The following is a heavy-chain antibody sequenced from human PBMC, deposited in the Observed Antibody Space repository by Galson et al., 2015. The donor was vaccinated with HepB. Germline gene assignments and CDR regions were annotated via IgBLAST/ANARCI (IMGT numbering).Heavy chain of an antibody. V-gene: IGHV3-74*01. J-gene: IGHJ4*02. Sequence: SLRLSCAASGFTFSSYWMHWVRQASGKGLVWVSRINSDGSSTSYADSVKGRFTISRDNAKNTLYLQMNSLRAEDAAVHYCARDPFGDWHIDYWGQGTLVTVSS. CDR3: ARDPFGDWHIDY. CDR2: INSDGSST. D-gene: IGHD3-16*01. CDR1: GFTFSSYW.